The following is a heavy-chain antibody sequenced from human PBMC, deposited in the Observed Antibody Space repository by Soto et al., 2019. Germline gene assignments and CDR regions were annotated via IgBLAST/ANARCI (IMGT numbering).Heavy chain of an antibody. J-gene: IGHJ6*02. D-gene: IGHD3-16*01. V-gene: IGHV3-23*01. Sequence: SGGSLRLSCAASGFTFSSYAMSWVRQAPGKGLEWVSAISGSGGSTYYADSVKGRFTISRDNSKNTLYLQMNSLRAEDTAVYYCAKRGDVSETRYYGMDVWGQGTTVTVSS. CDR1: GFTFSSYA. CDR2: ISGSGGST. CDR3: AKRGDVSETRYYGMDV.